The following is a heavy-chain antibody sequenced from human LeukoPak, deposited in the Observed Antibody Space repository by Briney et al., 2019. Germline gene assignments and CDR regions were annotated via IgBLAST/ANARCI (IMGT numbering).Heavy chain of an antibody. D-gene: IGHD1-26*01. CDR3: ARASGSYWWFDS. Sequence: ASVKVSCKASGYTSTDYYMHWVRQAPGQGLEWMGCVNPNSGDTNYAQKFQGSVTMTRDTSISTVYMELSRLRSDDTAVYYCARASGSYWWFDSWGQGTLVTVSS. V-gene: IGHV1-2*02. CDR1: GYTSTDYY. CDR2: VNPNSGDT. J-gene: IGHJ5*01.